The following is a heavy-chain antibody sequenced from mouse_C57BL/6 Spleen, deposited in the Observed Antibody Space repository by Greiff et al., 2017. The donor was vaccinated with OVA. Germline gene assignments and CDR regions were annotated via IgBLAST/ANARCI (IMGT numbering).Heavy chain of an antibody. CDR3: ARPGEGYPFAY. D-gene: IGHD2-2*01. V-gene: IGHV1-42*01. J-gene: IGHJ3*01. CDR1: GYSFTGYY. Sequence: VQLKESGPELVKPGASVKISCKASGYSFTGYYMNWVKQSPEKSLEWIGEINPSTGGTTYNQKFKAKATLTVDKSSSTAYMQLKSLTSEDSAVYYCARPGEGYPFAYWGQGTLVTVSA. CDR2: INPSTGGT.